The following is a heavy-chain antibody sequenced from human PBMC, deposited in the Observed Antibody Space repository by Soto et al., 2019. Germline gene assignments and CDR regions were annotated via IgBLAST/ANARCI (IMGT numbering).Heavy chain of an antibody. Sequence: SETLSLTCTVSGGSISSSSYYWGWIRQPPGKGLEWIGSIYYSGSTYYNPSLKSPVTISVDTSKNQFSLKLSSVTAADTAVYYGAIRQIVSSYFDYWGQGTLVTVSS. V-gene: IGHV4-39*01. D-gene: IGHD3-3*02. J-gene: IGHJ4*02. CDR3: AIRQIVSSYFDY. CDR1: GGSISSSSYY. CDR2: IYYSGST.